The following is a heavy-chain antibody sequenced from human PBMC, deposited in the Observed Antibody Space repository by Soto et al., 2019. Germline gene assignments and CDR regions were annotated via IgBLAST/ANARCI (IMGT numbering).Heavy chain of an antibody. D-gene: IGHD2-8*01. CDR1: GFTFSSYS. CDR3: ARDRSSSIVLMVYDAFDI. CDR2: ISSSSSYI. J-gene: IGHJ3*02. Sequence: GESLKISCAASGFTFSSYSMNWVRQAPGKGLEWVSSISSSSSYIYYADSVKGRFTISRDNAKNSLYLQMNSLRAEDTAVYYCARDRSSSIVLMVYDAFDIWGQGTMVTVSS. V-gene: IGHV3-21*01.